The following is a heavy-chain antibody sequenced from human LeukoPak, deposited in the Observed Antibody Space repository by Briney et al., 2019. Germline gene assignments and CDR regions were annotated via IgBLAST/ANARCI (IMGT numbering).Heavy chain of an antibody. J-gene: IGHJ6*03. CDR3: ARVSQQWLARRNYYMDV. Sequence: GGSLRLSCAASGFTFSSYSMNWVRQAPGKGLEWVSYISSSSSTIYYADSVKGRFTISRDNAKNSLYLQMNSLRAEDTAVYYCARVSQQWLARRNYYMDVWGKGTTVTVSS. D-gene: IGHD6-19*01. CDR1: GFTFSSYS. V-gene: IGHV3-48*01. CDR2: ISSSSSTI.